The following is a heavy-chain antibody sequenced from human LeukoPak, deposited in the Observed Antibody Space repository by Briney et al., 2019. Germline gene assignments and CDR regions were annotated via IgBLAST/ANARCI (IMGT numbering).Heavy chain of an antibody. D-gene: IGHD2-21*02. CDR1: GGTFSSYA. V-gene: IGHV1-69*04. CDR2: IIPILGIA. Sequence: SVKVSCKASGGTFSSYAISWVRQAPGQGLEWMGRIIPILGIANYAQKFQGIVTITADKSTSTAYMELSSLRSEDTAVYYCARDSIVVVTAIGGNWFDPWGQGTLVTVSS. CDR3: ARDSIVVVTAIGGNWFDP. J-gene: IGHJ5*02.